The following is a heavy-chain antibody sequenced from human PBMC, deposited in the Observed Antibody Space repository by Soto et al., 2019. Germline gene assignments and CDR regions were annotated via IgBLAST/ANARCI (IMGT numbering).Heavy chain of an antibody. CDR1: GYTFTSYG. CDR2: ISAYNGNT. Sequence: ASVKVSCKASGYTFTSYGISWVRQAPGQGLEWMGWISAYNGNTNYAQKLQGRVTMTTDTSTSTAYMELRSLRSDDTAVYYCARGVVVPAAIRGDYYYYYMDVWGKGTTVTVSS. D-gene: IGHD2-2*01. CDR3: ARGVVVPAAIRGDYYYYYMDV. J-gene: IGHJ6*03. V-gene: IGHV1-18*01.